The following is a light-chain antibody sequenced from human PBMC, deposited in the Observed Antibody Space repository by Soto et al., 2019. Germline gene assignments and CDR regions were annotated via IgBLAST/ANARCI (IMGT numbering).Light chain of an antibody. CDR3: QQLYNYPRT. J-gene: IGKJ1*01. CDR1: QGIASY. V-gene: IGKV1-9*01. CDR2: AAS. Sequence: DIQLTQSPSFLSASVGDRVTITCRASQGIASYLAWFQQKSGKAPELLMFAASTLRGGVPSRFSGSGSGTEYTLTSTNLQPEDFATYYCQQLYNYPRTFGQGTK.